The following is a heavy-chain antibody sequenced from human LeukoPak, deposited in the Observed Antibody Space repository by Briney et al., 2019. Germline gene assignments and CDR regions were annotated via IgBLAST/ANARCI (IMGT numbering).Heavy chain of an antibody. J-gene: IGHJ4*02. CDR1: GGSFSGYY. V-gene: IGHV4-34*01. CDR2: IYYSGST. D-gene: IGHD6-13*01. CDR3: ARHAEQQLTQLDY. Sequence: PSETLSLTCAVYGGSFSGYYWSWIRQPPGKGLEWIGSIYYSGSTYYNPSLKSRVTISVDTSKNQFSLKLSSVTAADTAVYYCARHAEQQLTQLDYWGQGTLVTVSS.